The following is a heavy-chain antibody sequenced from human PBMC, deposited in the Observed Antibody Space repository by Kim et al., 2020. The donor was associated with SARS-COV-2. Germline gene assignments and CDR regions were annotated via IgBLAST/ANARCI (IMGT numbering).Heavy chain of an antibody. CDR3: ARQFKLRGVSYGMDV. D-gene: IGHD3-10*01. J-gene: IGHJ6*02. V-gene: IGHV4-39*01. CDR2: IYSSGST. Sequence: SETLSLTCTVSAGSMRSFDYWDWIRQPPGKGLEWIGNIYSSGSTNFNPSLKSRVTISIDTSKNQCSLKLNSVTATDTAVYYCARQFKLRGVSYGMDVWGQGTTVTVSS. CDR1: AGSMRSFDY.